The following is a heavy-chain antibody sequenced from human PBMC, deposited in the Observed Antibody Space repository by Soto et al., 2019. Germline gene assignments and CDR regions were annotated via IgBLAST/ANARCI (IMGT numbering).Heavy chain of an antibody. D-gene: IGHD2-2*01. CDR2: IKHDGSEK. Sequence: EVQLVESGGGLVQPGGSLRLSCAASGFTFNNYWMTWVRQAPGKGLEWVANIKHDGSEKDYVDSVKGRFIISRDNAKNSLFLQMNSLRVEDTAVYYCARASHAGFDYWGQGTLLTVSS. CDR3: ARASHAGFDY. J-gene: IGHJ4*02. CDR1: GFTFNNYW. V-gene: IGHV3-7*04.